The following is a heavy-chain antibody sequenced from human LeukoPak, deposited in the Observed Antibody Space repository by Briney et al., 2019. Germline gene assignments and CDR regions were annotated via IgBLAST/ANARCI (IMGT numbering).Heavy chain of an antibody. V-gene: IGHV3-7*03. J-gene: IGHJ5*02. Sequence: QPGGSLRLSCAASGFTFSSYWMSWVRQAPGKGLEWVANIKQDGSEKYYVDSVKGRFTISRDNAKNSLYLQMNSLRAEDTAVYYCARDRPGGIVGATHWFDPWGQGTLVTVSS. CDR2: IKQDGSEK. CDR3: ARDRPGGIVGATHWFDP. CDR1: GFTFSSYW. D-gene: IGHD1-26*01.